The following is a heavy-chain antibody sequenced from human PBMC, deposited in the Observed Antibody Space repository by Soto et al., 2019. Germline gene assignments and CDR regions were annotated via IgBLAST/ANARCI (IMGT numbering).Heavy chain of an antibody. CDR2: IYYRGST. Sequence: QVQLQESGPGLVKPSQTLSLTCTVSGGSISSGGYYWSWIPHHPGKGLRWIGYIYYRGSTATNPSLKGRVTISVDTSKNQFSLKLSSVTAADTAVYYCASYSYGSYYYYAMDVWGQGTTVTVSS. CDR1: GGSISSGGYY. J-gene: IGHJ6*02. V-gene: IGHV4-31*03. D-gene: IGHD5-18*01. CDR3: ASYSYGSYYYYAMDV.